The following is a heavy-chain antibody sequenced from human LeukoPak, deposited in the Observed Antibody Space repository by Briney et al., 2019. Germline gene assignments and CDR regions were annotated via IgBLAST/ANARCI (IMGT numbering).Heavy chain of an antibody. J-gene: IGHJ4*02. V-gene: IGHV3-23*01. Sequence: GPLRLSCAASGFTFSTYAMNWVRQAPGKGLEWVSVIIGNSGMTSYADSVKGRFTISRDNSKNTLYLQMNSLRAEDTAVYYCAKDLRPDGVYDFDYWGQGTLVTVSS. CDR1: GFTFSTYA. D-gene: IGHD5/OR15-5a*01. CDR3: AKDLRPDGVYDFDY. CDR2: IIGNSGMT.